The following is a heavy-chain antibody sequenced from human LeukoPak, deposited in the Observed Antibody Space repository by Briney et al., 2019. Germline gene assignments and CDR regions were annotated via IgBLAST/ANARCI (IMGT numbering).Heavy chain of an antibody. CDR2: ISSSGSII. CDR1: GFTFSSYS. J-gene: IGHJ4*02. Sequence: PGGSLRLSCAASGFTFSSYSMNWVRQAPGKGLEWVSYISSSGSIIYYADSVKGRFTISRDNAKNSLYLQMNSLRAEDTAVYYCATAGGSYYSGWEFDSWGQGTLVTVSS. V-gene: IGHV3-48*01. CDR3: ATAGGSYYSGWEFDS. D-gene: IGHD2-15*01.